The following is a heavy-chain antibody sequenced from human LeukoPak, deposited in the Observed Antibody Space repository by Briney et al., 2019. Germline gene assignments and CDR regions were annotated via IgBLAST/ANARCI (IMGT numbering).Heavy chain of an antibody. Sequence: GASVKVSCKASGGTFSSYAISWVRQAPGQGLEWMGRIIPILGIANYAQKFQGRVTITADKSTSTAYMELSSLRSEDTAVYYCARDNAVAGTFYVYWGQGTLVTVSS. D-gene: IGHD6-19*01. V-gene: IGHV1-69*04. CDR3: ARDNAVAGTFYVY. CDR2: IIPILGIA. CDR1: GGTFSSYA. J-gene: IGHJ4*02.